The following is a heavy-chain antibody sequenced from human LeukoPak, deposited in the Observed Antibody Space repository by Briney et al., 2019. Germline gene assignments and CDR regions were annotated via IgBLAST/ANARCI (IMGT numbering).Heavy chain of an antibody. J-gene: IGHJ4*02. CDR3: ARYGVGATRGYYFDY. V-gene: IGHV3-73*01. Sequence: GGSLRLSCAASGFTFSASPMHWVRQASGKGLEWVGRITGTYATAYSASVKGRFTISRDDSKYTTYLQMNSLRAEDTAVYYCARYGVGATRGYYFDYWGQETLVTVSS. CDR2: ITGTYAT. D-gene: IGHD1-26*01. CDR1: GFTFSASP.